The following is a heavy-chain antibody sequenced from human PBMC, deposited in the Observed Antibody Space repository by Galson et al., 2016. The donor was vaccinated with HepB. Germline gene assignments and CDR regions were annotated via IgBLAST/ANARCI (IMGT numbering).Heavy chain of an antibody. J-gene: IGHJ4*02. CDR2: INHSGST. CDR3: TGRAAGDPFDY. D-gene: IGHD7-27*01. V-gene: IGHV4-34*01. Sequence: SETLSLTCAVYGGSFSGYYWSWIRQPPGKGLEWIGEINHSGSTNYNPSLKSRVTISVDTSKNQFSLKLSSVTAADTAVYYCTGRAAGDPFDYWGQGTLVTVSS. CDR1: GGSFSGYY.